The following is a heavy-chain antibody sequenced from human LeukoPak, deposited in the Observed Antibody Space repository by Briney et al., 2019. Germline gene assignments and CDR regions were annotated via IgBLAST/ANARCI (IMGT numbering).Heavy chain of an antibody. CDR1: GDSVSSNSAA. CDR3: ARLGYSSGWELGVNKIDAFDI. D-gene: IGHD6-19*01. J-gene: IGHJ3*02. CDR2: TYYRSKWYN. V-gene: IGHV6-1*01. Sequence: SQTLSLTCAISGDSVSSNSAAWNWIRQSPSRGLEWLGRTYYRSKWYNDYAVSVKSRITINPDTSKNQFSLQLNSVTPEDTAVYYCARLGYSSGWELGVNKIDAFDIWGQGTMVTVSS.